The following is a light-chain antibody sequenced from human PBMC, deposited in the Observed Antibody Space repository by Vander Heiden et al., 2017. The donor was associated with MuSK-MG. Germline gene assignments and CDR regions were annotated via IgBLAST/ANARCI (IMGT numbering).Light chain of an antibody. J-gene: IGKJ4*01. CDR3: QQYYSTPLT. V-gene: IGKV4-1*01. CDR2: WAP. CDR1: QSVLYSSNNKNY. Sequence: IVMTQSPDSLAVSLGGRATLNCKSSQSVLYSSNNKNYLAWYQQKPGQPPKLLIYWAPTRESGVPDRFSGSGSGTEFTLTISSLQAEDVAVYYCQQYYSTPLTFGGGTKVEIK.